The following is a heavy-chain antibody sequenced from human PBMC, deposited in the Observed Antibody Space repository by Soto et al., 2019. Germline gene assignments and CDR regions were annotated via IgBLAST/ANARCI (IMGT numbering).Heavy chain of an antibody. D-gene: IGHD6-19*01. CDR3: AREKWLGYFDY. V-gene: IGHV4-31*03. CDR2: IYYSGST. Sequence: PSETLSLTCTVSGGSISSGGYYWSWIRQHPGKGLEWIGYIYYSGSTYYNPSLKSRVTISVDTSKNQFSLKLSSVTAADTAVYYCAREKWLGYFDYWGQGTLVTVSS. CDR1: GGSISSGGYY. J-gene: IGHJ4*02.